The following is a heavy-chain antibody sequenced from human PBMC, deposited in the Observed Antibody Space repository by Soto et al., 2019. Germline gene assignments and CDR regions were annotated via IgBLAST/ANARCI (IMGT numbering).Heavy chain of an antibody. CDR1: GGTFSSYA. V-gene: IGHV1-69*01. CDR2: IIPIFGTA. CDR3: ARDAGYCSGGSCYVFWY. D-gene: IGHD2-15*01. J-gene: IGHJ4*02. Sequence: QVQLVQSGAEVKKPGSSVKVSCKASGGTFSSYAISWVRQAPGQGLEWMGGIIPIFGTANYAQKFQGRVTLTADESTSTAYMELSSLRSEDTAVYYCARDAGYCSGGSCYVFWYWGQGTLVTVSS.